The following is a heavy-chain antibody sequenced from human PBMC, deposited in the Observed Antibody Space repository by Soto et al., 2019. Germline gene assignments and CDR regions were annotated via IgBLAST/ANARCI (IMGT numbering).Heavy chain of an antibody. Sequence: QVQLVESGGGVVQPGRSLRLSCAASGFTFSSYGMHWVRQAPGKGLEWVAVIWYDESNKYYADSVKGRFTISRDNSKNTLYLQMNSLRAEDTAVYYCAREDVLLWFGELGPLDYWGQGTLVTVSS. CDR2: IWYDESNK. CDR1: GFTFSSYG. J-gene: IGHJ4*02. V-gene: IGHV3-33*01. D-gene: IGHD3-10*01. CDR3: AREDVLLWFGELGPLDY.